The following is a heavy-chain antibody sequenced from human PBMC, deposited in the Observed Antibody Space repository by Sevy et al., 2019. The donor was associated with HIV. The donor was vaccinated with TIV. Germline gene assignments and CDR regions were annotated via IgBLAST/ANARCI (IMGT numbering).Heavy chain of an antibody. V-gene: IGHV3-53*01. Sequence: GGSLRLSCAASGFNVNDNYMTWVRQAPGKGLKWVSIIHADGSSYYADSVKGRFTMSRDDSKNIVNLQMNSLRADDTAVYYCARDRRFCGNECYLYYYYGMDVWGQRTAVTVSS. CDR1: GFNVNDNY. J-gene: IGHJ6*02. CDR2: IHADGSS. D-gene: IGHD3-16*02. CDR3: ARDRRFCGNECYLYYYYGMDV.